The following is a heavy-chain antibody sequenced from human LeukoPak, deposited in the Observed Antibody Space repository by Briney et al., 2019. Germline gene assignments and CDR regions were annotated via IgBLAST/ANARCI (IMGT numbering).Heavy chain of an antibody. CDR1: GGTFSSYA. V-gene: IGHV1-69*04. J-gene: IGHJ4*02. CDR3: ARMRVGIAAAGTGFDY. Sequence: SVKVSCKASGGTFSSYAISWVRQAPGQGLEWMGRIIPILGIANYAQKFQGRVTITADKSTSTAYMELSSLRSEDTAVYYCARMRVGIAAAGTGFDYWGQGTLVTVSS. D-gene: IGHD6-13*01. CDR2: IIPILGIA.